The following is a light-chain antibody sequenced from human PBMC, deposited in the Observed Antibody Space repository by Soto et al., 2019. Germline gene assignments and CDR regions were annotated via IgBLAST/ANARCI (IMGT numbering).Light chain of an antibody. Sequence: QSALTQPPSASGSPGQSVTISCAGTYSDIGDYNYVSWYQQHPDKVPKLIIYDVTKRPSGVPDRFSGSKSGYTASLTVSDLQPADEAVYYCSSYSGTNSNVIFGGGTQLTVL. CDR2: DVT. CDR3: SSYSGTNSNVI. CDR1: YSDIGDYNY. V-gene: IGLV2-8*01. J-gene: IGLJ2*01.